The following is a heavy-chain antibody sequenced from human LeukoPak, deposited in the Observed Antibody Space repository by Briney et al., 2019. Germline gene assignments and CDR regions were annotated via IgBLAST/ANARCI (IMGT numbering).Heavy chain of an antibody. CDR2: ISSSGSTI. V-gene: IGHV3-11*01. CDR1: GFTFSDYY. J-gene: IGHJ4*02. Sequence: GGSLRLSCAASGFTFSDYYMSWIRQAPGKALEWVSYISSSGSTIYYADSVKGRFTISRDNAKNSLYLQMNSLRAEDRAVYYCARAVGSGRYLDYWGQGTLVPVSS. D-gene: IGHD6-19*01. CDR3: ARAVGSGRYLDY.